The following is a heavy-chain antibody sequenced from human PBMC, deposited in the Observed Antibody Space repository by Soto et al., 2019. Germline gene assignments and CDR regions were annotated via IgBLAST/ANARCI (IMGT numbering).Heavy chain of an antibody. Sequence: QVQLQESGPGLVKPSQTLSLTCTVSGGSISSGNYYWSWIRQHPGKGLEWIGYIFYSGSTYYNPSRQSRVTISVDTSTNQFSLKLSSVTAADTAVYYCARGGSGDIVVVAAIDYWGQGTLVTVSS. CDR2: IFYSGST. D-gene: IGHD2-15*01. CDR1: GGSISSGNYY. V-gene: IGHV4-31*03. CDR3: ARGGSGDIVVVAAIDY. J-gene: IGHJ4*02.